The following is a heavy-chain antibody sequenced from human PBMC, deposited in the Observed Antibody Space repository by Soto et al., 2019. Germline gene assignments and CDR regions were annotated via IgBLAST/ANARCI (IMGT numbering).Heavy chain of an antibody. V-gene: IGHV1-3*01. CDR3: VRSFYERPVYGYYYAMDV. CDR2: INAGNGNT. CDR1: GYTFSNYA. D-gene: IGHD2-2*01. J-gene: IGHJ6*02. Sequence: GASVKVSCKTSGYTFSNYAMYWVRQAPGQRLEWMGWINAGNGNTKYAEKFQGRVTVTTDTSASTGYMELTSLRSEDTALYYCVRSFYERPVYGYYYAMDVWGQGTTVTVSS.